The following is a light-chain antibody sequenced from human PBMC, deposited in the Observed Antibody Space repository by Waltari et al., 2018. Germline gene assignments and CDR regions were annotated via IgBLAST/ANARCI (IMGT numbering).Light chain of an antibody. V-gene: IGKV3-15*01. Sequence: EIVRTQSPDTLSVSPGERATLSCRASQSISTNLAWYQQRPGQAPRLLIHGAFTRATGIPARFSGSRSGTEFTLTISSMQSEDVAVYYCQQYNNWPPVTFGQGTKVEIK. J-gene: IGKJ1*01. CDR1: QSISTN. CDR2: GAF. CDR3: QQYNNWPPVT.